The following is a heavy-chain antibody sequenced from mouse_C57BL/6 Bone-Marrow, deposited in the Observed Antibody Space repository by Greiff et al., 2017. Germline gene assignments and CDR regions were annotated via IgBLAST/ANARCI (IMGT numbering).Heavy chain of an antibody. V-gene: IGHV5-12*01. CDR2: ISNGGGST. CDR1: GFTFSDYY. Sequence: EVQVVESGGGLVQPGGSLKLSCAASGFTFSDYYMYWVRQTPGKRLEWVAYISNGGGSTYYPDTVKGRLTISRDTAKNTLYLQMSRLKSEDTAMYYCARRGFDYWGQGTTLTVSS. CDR3: ARRGFDY. J-gene: IGHJ2*01.